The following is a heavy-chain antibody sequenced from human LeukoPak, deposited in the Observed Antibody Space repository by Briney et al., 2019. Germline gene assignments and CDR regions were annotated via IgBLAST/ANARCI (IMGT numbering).Heavy chain of an antibody. CDR1: GFTFSRYA. D-gene: IGHD2-15*01. CDR3: AKFVVSGGSCYDPFDY. Sequence: PGGSLRLSCAASGFTFSRYAMSWVRQAPGKGLEWVSGISGNGDSTYYADSVKGRFTISRDNSKNTLFLQMNSLRAEDTAVYYCAKFVVSGGSCYDPFDYWGQGTLVTVSS. J-gene: IGHJ4*02. V-gene: IGHV3-23*01. CDR2: ISGNGDST.